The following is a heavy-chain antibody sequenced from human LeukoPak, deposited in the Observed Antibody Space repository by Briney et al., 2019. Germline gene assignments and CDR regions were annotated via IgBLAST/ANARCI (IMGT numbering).Heavy chain of an antibody. V-gene: IGHV3-23*01. D-gene: IGHD3-22*01. CDR2: ISGSGGST. CDR1: GFTFSSYA. CDR3: AKTDYYDSSGYFDY. Sequence: PGGSLRLSCAASGFTFSSYAMSGVRQAPGKGLEWVSAISGSGGSTYYADSVKGRFTISRDNSKNTLYLQMNSLRAEDTAVYYCAKTDYYDSSGYFDYWGQGTLVTVSS. J-gene: IGHJ4*02.